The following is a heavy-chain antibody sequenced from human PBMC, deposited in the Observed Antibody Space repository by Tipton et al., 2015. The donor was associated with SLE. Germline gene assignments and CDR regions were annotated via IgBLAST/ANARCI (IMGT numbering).Heavy chain of an antibody. CDR1: GYTFSTYD. D-gene: IGHD3-10*01. CDR2: MNPNSGNT. V-gene: IGHV1-8*01. Sequence: QSGAEVKKPGASVKVSCKASGYTFSTYDIDWVRQATGQGLEWMGWMNPNSGNTGYAQKFQGRVTMTRNTSMSTAYMELSSLRSEDTAVYYCARGYYFGSGPRAFDIWGQGTMVTVSS. J-gene: IGHJ3*02. CDR3: ARGYYFGSGPRAFDI.